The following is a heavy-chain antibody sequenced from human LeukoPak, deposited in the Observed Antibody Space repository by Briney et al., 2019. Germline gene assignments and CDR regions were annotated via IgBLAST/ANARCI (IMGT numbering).Heavy chain of an antibody. Sequence: SETLSLTCTVSGGSISSYYWSWIRQPPGKGLEWIGYIYYSGSTNYSPSLKSRVTISVDTSKNQFSLKLSSVTAADTAVYYCAGVSMVRGSYQGAFDIWGQGTMVTVSS. CDR1: GGSISSYY. D-gene: IGHD3-10*01. CDR2: IYYSGST. CDR3: AGVSMVRGSYQGAFDI. J-gene: IGHJ3*02. V-gene: IGHV4-59*01.